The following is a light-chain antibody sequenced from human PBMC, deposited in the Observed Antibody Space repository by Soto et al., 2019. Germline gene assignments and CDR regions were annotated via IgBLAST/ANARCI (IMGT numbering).Light chain of an antibody. CDR2: GAS. Sequence: AIQMTQSPSSLSASIGDRVTITCRASQGIRNDLGWYQQKPGKAPKLLIYGASRLRSGVPSRFSGSASGTDFTLTISSLQPEDFATYYCLQDNNYPLTFGGGTKVEIK. CDR3: LQDNNYPLT. V-gene: IGKV1-6*01. CDR1: QGIRND. J-gene: IGKJ4*01.